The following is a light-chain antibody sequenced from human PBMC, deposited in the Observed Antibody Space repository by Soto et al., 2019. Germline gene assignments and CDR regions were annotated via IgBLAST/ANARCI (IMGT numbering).Light chain of an antibody. CDR3: ASYAGNNNFVL. J-gene: IGLJ2*01. CDR2: EVT. V-gene: IGLV2-8*01. CDR1: SSDVGAYDY. Sequence: QSALAQPPSASGSPGQSVTISCTGTSSDVGAYDYVSWYQQHPGKAPKLVISEVTERPSRVPERFSGSKSGNTASLTVSGLQAEDEADYYCASYAGNNNFVLFGGGTKLTVL.